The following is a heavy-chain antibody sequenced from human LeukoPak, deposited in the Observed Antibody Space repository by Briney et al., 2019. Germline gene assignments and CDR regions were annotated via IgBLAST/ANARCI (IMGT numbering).Heavy chain of an antibody. CDR1: GFTFSSNA. D-gene: IGHD2-15*01. CDR3: AKQLGYCSDGSCYFPY. V-gene: IGHV3-23*01. J-gene: IGHJ4*02. CDR2: ITGSGDST. Sequence: GGSLRLSCAGSGFTFSSNAMSWVRQTPGKGLEWVSGITGSGDSTSYADSVKGRFTISRDNSKSTLCLQMNSLRAEDTAVYYCAKQLGYCSDGSCYFPYWGQGTLVTVSS.